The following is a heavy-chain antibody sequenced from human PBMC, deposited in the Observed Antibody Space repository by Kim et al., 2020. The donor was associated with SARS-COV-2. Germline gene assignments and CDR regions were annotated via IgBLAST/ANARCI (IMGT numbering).Heavy chain of an antibody. CDR3: VKGESTFDY. D-gene: IGHD3-10*01. V-gene: IGHV3-23*01. Sequence: GGSLRLSCAASVFTFSRSAITWVRQAPGKGLEWVSSIGVSGDSTYYADSVRGRFTISRDKSKNTLYLQMNSLRAEDTAVYYCVKGESTFDYWGQGTLVTVSS. CDR1: VFTFSRSA. CDR2: IGVSGDST. J-gene: IGHJ4*02.